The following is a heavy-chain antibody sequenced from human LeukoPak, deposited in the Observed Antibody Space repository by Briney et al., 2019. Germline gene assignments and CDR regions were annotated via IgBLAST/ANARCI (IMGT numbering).Heavy chain of an antibody. J-gene: IGHJ3*02. CDR1: GFTFDDYA. Sequence: GRSLRLSCAASGFTFDDYAMHWVRQAPGKGLEWVSGISWNSGSIGYADSVKGRFTISRDNAKNSLCLQMNSLGAEDMALYYCAKTMGSGWSDAFDIWGQGTMLTVSS. CDR3: AKTMGSGWSDAFDI. D-gene: IGHD6-19*01. CDR2: ISWNSGSI. V-gene: IGHV3-9*03.